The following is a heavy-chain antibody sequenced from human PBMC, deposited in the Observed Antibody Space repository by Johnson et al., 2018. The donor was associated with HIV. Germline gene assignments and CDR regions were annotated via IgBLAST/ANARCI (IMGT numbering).Heavy chain of an antibody. D-gene: IGHD6-13*01. CDR2: IRYDGDNQ. Sequence: QVQLVESGGGLVKPGGSLRLSCAASGFTFSYYGMHWVRQVPGKGLEWVAFIRYDGDNQYYGDSVKGRFTISRDNSKNTLYLQMNGLRPEDTAVYYCAKDEAQTLASAGRDAFDFWGQGTAVTV. V-gene: IGHV3-30*02. CDR3: AKDEAQTLASAGRDAFDF. CDR1: GFTFSYYG. J-gene: IGHJ3*01.